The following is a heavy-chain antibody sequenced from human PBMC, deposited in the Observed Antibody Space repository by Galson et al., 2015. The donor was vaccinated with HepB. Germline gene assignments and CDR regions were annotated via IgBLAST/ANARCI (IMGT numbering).Heavy chain of an antibody. CDR1: GVSISSSSYY. J-gene: IGHJ6*02. CDR2: IYYNGYT. Sequence: SETLSLTCTVSGVSISSSSYYWGWIRQPPGKGLEWVASIYYNGYTHYNPSLESRVTISADTSKNQFSLRLSSVTAADTAVYYCVRHRNADYYYHMDVWGQGTTVTVSS. V-gene: IGHV4-39*01. CDR3: VRHRNADYYYHMDV.